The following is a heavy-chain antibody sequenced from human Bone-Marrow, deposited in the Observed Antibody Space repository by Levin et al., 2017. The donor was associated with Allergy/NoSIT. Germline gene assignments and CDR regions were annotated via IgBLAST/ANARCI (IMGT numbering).Heavy chain of an antibody. V-gene: IGHV3-23*01. CDR1: GFTFSSYA. CDR2: ISGSGGST. D-gene: IGHD2-15*01. Sequence: GESLKISCAASGFTFSSYAMSWVRQAPGKGLEWVSAISGSGGSTYYADSVKGRFTISRDNSKNTLYLQMNSLRAEDTAVYYCAKDWTLTSHCSGGSCYSDYWGQGTLVTVSS. CDR3: AKDWTLTSHCSGGSCYSDY. J-gene: IGHJ4*02.